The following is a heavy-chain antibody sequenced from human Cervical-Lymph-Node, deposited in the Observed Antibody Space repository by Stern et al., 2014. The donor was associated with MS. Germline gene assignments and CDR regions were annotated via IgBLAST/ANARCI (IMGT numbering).Heavy chain of an antibody. D-gene: IGHD4-17*01. CDR2: INPNGGST. V-gene: IGHV1-2*02. J-gene: IGHJ4*02. CDR1: GYTFRDYY. Sequence: QVQLVQPGAELKKPGASMKVSCKTSGYTFRDYYIQWVRQAPGPGLEYMGWINPNGGSTNYAQKFRGRVTMTSDTSINTAYLELNGLQSDDTAIYYCARDRYGDPFDYWGQGTLVTVSS. CDR3: ARDRYGDPFDY.